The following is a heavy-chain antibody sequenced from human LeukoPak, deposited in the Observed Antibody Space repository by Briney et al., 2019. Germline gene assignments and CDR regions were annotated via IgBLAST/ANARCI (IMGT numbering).Heavy chain of an antibody. V-gene: IGHV4-59*12. CDR3: ARDPYYYDSSGYYGFDY. CDR2: IYYSGST. J-gene: IGHJ4*02. CDR1: GGSISSYY. Sequence: PSETLSLTCTVSGGSISSYYWSWIRQPPGKGLEWIGYIYYSGSTNYKPSLKSRVTISIETSKNQFSLKLSSVTAADTAVYYCARDPYYYDSSGYYGFDYWGQGTLVTVSS. D-gene: IGHD3-22*01.